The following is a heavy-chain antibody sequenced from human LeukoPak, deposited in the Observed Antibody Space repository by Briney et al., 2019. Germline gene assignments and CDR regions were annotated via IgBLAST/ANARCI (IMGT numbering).Heavy chain of an antibody. Sequence: GGSLRLSCAASGFTFSSYAMSWVRQAPGKGLEWVSAISGSGGSTYYADSVKGRFTISRDNSKNTPYLQMNSLRAEDTAVYYCAKNGGSYYGYFDYWGQGTLVTVSS. CDR2: ISGSGGST. CDR3: AKNGGSYYGYFDY. CDR1: GFTFSSYA. D-gene: IGHD1-26*01. J-gene: IGHJ4*02. V-gene: IGHV3-23*01.